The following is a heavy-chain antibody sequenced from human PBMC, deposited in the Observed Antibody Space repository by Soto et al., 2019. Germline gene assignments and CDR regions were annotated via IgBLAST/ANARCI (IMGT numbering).Heavy chain of an antibody. D-gene: IGHD6-13*01. CDR2: ISYDGSNK. Sequence: QVQLVESGGGVVQPGRSLRLSCAASGFTFSSYGMHWVRQAPGKGLEWVAVISYDGSNKYYADSVKGRFTIPRDNSKNTLYLQMNSLRAEDTAVYYCAKSHSSSWSYYYYYGMDVWGQGTTVTVSS. J-gene: IGHJ6*02. V-gene: IGHV3-30*18. CDR3: AKSHSSSWSYYYYYGMDV. CDR1: GFTFSSYG.